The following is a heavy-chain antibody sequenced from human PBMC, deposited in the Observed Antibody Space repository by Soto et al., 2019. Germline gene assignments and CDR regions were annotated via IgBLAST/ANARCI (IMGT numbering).Heavy chain of an antibody. Sequence: ASVKVSFKASGYTFTSYGISWVRQAPGQGLEWMGWISAYNGNTNYAQKLQGRVTMTTDTSTSTAYMELRSLRSDDTAVYYCARVGYYDSSGYPMGAFDIWGQGTMVTVSS. CDR3: ARVGYYDSSGYPMGAFDI. CDR1: GYTFTSYG. D-gene: IGHD3-22*01. V-gene: IGHV1-18*01. CDR2: ISAYNGNT. J-gene: IGHJ3*02.